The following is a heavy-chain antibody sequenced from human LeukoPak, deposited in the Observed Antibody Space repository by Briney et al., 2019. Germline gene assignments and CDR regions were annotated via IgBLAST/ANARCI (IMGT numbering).Heavy chain of an antibody. CDR3: ARQRTYYDFWSGYYSSTDFDY. D-gene: IGHD3-3*01. J-gene: IGHJ4*02. CDR2: IYYSGST. CDR1: GGSISSSSYY. Sequence: PSETLSLTCTVSGGSISSSSYYWGWIRQPPGKGLEWIGSIYYSGSTYYNPSLKSRVTISVDTSKNQFSLKLSSVTAADTAVYYCARQRTYYDFWSGYYSSTDFDYWGQGTLVTVSS. V-gene: IGHV4-39*01.